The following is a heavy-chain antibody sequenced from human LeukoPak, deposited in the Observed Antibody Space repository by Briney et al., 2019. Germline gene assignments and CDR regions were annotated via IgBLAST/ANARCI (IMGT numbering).Heavy chain of an antibody. D-gene: IGHD2/OR15-2a*01. Sequence: SETLSLTCTVSGDSVSDYSWSWIRQPPGRGLECIGYIYTTGSTNNNPSLQSRVTISVDTSKNQFSLKLSSVTAADTAVYYCARVDPLPANSIGYWGQGTLVTVSS. CDR1: GDSVSDYS. J-gene: IGHJ4*02. CDR3: ARVDPLPANSIGY. CDR2: IYTTGST. V-gene: IGHV4-59*02.